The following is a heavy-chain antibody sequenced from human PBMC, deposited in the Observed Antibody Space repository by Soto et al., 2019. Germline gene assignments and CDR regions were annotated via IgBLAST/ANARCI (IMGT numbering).Heavy chain of an antibody. Sequence: ASVKVSCKASGGTFSSYAISWVRQAPGQGLEWMGGIIPIFGTANYAQKFQGRVTITADESTSTAYMELSSLRSEDTAVYYCARVLTAMETTKGMLVVQAYYFDYWGQGTLVTVSS. D-gene: IGHD5-18*01. CDR1: GGTFSSYA. V-gene: IGHV1-69*13. J-gene: IGHJ4*02. CDR2: IIPIFGTA. CDR3: ARVLTAMETTKGMLVVQAYYFDY.